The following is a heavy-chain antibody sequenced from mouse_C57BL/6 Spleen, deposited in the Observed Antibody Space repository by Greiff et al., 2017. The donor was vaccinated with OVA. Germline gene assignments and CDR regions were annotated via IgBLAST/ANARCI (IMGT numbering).Heavy chain of an antibody. V-gene: IGHV1-26*01. D-gene: IGHD2-4*01. CDR1: GYTFTDYY. J-gene: IGHJ4*01. CDR2: INPNNGGT. CDR3: ARWAYDYDGGYYAMDY. Sequence: EVQLQQSGPELVKPGASVKISCKASGYTFTDYYMNWVKQSHGKSLEWLGAINPNNGGTSYNQKFKGKATLTVAKSSSTAYMALRSLTSEDSAVYYSARWAYDYDGGYYAMDYWGQGTSVTVSS.